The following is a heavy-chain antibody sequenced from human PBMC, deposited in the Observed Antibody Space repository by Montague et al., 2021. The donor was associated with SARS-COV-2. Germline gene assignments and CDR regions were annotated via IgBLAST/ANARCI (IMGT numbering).Heavy chain of an antibody. D-gene: IGHD5-12*01. CDR2: ISASKGKT. CDR1: GYTFSTYG. V-gene: IGHV1-18*04. CDR3: ARMPRDPPYNAYGFYFDY. J-gene: IGHJ4*02. Sequence: SVKVSCKASGYTFSTYGITWVRQAPGQGLHWMGWISASKGKTNYAQNLQGRVTMTTDTSTDTAYMELKTLRSDDTAVYYCARMPRDPPYNAYGFYFDYWGQGTLVTVSS.